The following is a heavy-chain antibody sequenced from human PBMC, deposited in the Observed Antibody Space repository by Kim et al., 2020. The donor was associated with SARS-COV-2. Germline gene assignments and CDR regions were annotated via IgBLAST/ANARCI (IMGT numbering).Heavy chain of an antibody. Sequence: GGSLRLSCAASGFTFSDYAMYWVRQVPGKGLEWVGGISWNSITIGYADSVKGRFSISRDNAKNSLYLQMNSLRAEDSALYFCAKRESGSGNFYFDSWGQG. J-gene: IGHJ4*02. CDR1: GFTFSDYA. V-gene: IGHV3-9*01. D-gene: IGHD5-12*01. CDR3: AKRESGSGNFYFDS. CDR2: ISWNSITI.